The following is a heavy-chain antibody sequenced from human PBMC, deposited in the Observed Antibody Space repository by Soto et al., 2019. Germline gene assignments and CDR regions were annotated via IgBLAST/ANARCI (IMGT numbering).Heavy chain of an antibody. J-gene: IGHJ6*02. V-gene: IGHV1-2*04. CDR3: ARDSPIPEDLSSSWYGRHYYYGMDV. CDR1: GYTFTGYY. D-gene: IGHD6-13*01. CDR2: INPNSGGT. Sequence: ASVKVSCKASGYTFTGYYMHWVRQAPGQGLEWMGWINPNSGGTNYAQKFQGWVTMTRDTSISTAYMELGRLRSDDTAVYYCARDSPIPEDLSSSWYGRHYYYGMDVWGQGTTVTVSS.